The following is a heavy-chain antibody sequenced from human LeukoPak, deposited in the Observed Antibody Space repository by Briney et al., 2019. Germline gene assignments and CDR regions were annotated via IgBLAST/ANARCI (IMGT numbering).Heavy chain of an antibody. V-gene: IGHV1-18*04. CDR2: ISAYNGNT. D-gene: IGHD3-22*01. J-gene: IGHJ4*02. Sequence: ASVKVSCKASGYTFTGYYMHWVRQAPGQGLEWMGWISAYNGNTNYAQKLQGRVTMTTDTSTSTAYMELRSLRSDDTAVYYCARAYIYYYDSSGYTDWGQGTLVTVSS. CDR1: GYTFTGYY. CDR3: ARAYIYYYDSSGYTD.